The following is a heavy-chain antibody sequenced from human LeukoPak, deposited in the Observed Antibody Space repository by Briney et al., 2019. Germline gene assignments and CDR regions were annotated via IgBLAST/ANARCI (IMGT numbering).Heavy chain of an antibody. Sequence: GGSLRLSCAASGFTFSSYAMHWVRQAPGKGLEWVAVISYDGSNKYYADSVKGRFTISRDNSKNTLYLQMNSLRAEDTAVCYCARGAQAYYDFWSGYSIVHDYWGQGTLVTVSS. V-gene: IGHV3-30-3*01. CDR2: ISYDGSNK. CDR1: GFTFSSYA. CDR3: ARGAQAYYDFWSGYSIVHDY. J-gene: IGHJ4*02. D-gene: IGHD3-3*01.